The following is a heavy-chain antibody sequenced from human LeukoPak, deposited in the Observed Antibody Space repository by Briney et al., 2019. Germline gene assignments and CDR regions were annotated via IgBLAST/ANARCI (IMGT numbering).Heavy chain of an antibody. J-gene: IGHJ6*04. V-gene: IGHV4-59*01. CDR2: IYYSGST. D-gene: IGHD5-18*01. CDR3: ARSIGGYSYGRDVEFDY. CDR1: GGSISSYY. Sequence: SETLSLTCTVSGGSISSYYWSWIRQPPGKGLEWIGYIYYSGSTNYNPSLKSRVTISVDTSKNQFSLKLSSVTAADTAVYYCARSIGGYSYGRDVEFDYWGKGTTVTVSS.